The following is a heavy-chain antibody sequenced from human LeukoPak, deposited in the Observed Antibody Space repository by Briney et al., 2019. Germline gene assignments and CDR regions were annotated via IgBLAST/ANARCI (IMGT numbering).Heavy chain of an antibody. Sequence: PSETLSLTCAVSGGSISSGGYSWSWIRQPPGKGLERIGYIYHSGSTYYNPSLKSRVTISVDRSKNQFSLKLSSVTAADTAVYYCASTYYYDSSGYLGAFDIWGQGTMVTVSS. D-gene: IGHD3-22*01. CDR3: ASTYYYDSSGYLGAFDI. CDR1: GGSISSGGYS. V-gene: IGHV4-30-2*01. CDR2: IYHSGST. J-gene: IGHJ3*02.